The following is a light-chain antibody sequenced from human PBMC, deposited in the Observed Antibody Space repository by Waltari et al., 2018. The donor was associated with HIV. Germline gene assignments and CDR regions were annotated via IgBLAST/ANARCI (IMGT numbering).Light chain of an antibody. CDR3: QSYDSSLSEGV. V-gene: IGLV1-40*01. CDR1: SSNLGAGYG. J-gene: IGLJ3*02. CDR2: ANT. Sequence: QSVLTQPPSVSGAPGQRVTISCPGSSSNLGAGYGVNWYQQYPGAAPKLLIFANTNRPSGVPDRFSGSKSGTSASLAITGVQAEDEAVYYCQSYDSSLSEGVFGGGTKLAVL.